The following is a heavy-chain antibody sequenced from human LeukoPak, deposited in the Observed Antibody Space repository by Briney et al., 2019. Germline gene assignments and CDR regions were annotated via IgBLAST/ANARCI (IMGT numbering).Heavy chain of an antibody. V-gene: IGHV3-21*01. J-gene: IGHJ4*02. CDR1: GFTFSSYS. CDR2: ISSSSSYI. CDR3: AREISGYDFTPYYFDY. D-gene: IGHD5-12*01. Sequence: PGGSLRLSCAASGFTFSSYSMNWVRQAPGKGLEWVSSISSSSSYIYYADSVKGRFTISGDNAKNSLYLQMNSLRAEDTAVYYCAREISGYDFTPYYFDYWGQGTLVTVSS.